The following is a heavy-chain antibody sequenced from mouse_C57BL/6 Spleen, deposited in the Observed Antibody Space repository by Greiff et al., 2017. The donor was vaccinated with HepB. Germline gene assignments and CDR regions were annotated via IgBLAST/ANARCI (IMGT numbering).Heavy chain of an antibody. Sequence: EVQRVESGGGLVKPGGSLKLSCAASGFTFSSYTMSWVRQTPEKRLEWVATISGGGGNTYYPDSVKGRFTISRDNAKNTLYLQMSSLRSEDTALYYCARYYDYDNYAMDYWGQGTSVTVSS. V-gene: IGHV5-9*01. D-gene: IGHD2-4*01. J-gene: IGHJ4*01. CDR3: ARYYDYDNYAMDY. CDR1: GFTFSSYT. CDR2: ISGGGGNT.